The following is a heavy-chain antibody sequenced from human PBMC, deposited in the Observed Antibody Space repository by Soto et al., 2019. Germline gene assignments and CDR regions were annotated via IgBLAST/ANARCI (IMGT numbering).Heavy chain of an antibody. CDR2: IYWDDDK. D-gene: IGHD6-13*01. CDR3: AHIGVSRWFDF. V-gene: IGHV2-5*02. CDR1: GFSLSTRGVG. J-gene: IGHJ4*02. Sequence: SGPTLVNPTQTLTLTCTFSGFSLSTRGVGVGWIRQPPGKALEWLALIYWDDDKRYSPSLKTRFTITKDISKNQVVLTMTNMDPIDTATYSCAHIGVSRWFDFWGQGTLVTVSS.